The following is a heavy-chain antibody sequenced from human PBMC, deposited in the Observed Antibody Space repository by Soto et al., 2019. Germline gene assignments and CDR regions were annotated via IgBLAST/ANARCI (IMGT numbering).Heavy chain of an antibody. J-gene: IGHJ4*02. CDR2: VSAYSGNT. V-gene: IGHV1-18*04. CDR3: ARDRMHVFDS. Sequence: QVPLVQSGAEVKTPGASVKVSCKTSGYTFTSNGISWVRQAPGQGLEWMGWVSAYSGNTNYAQEFQGRVTMTTDTSTTTAYMELRSLTSDDTAVYYCARDRMHVFDSWGQGTLVTVSS. CDR1: GYTFTSNG. D-gene: IGHD2-15*01.